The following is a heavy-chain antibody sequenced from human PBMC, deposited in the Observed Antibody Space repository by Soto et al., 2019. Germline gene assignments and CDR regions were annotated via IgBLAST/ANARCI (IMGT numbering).Heavy chain of an antibody. CDR1: GFTFSNAW. CDR3: TTVGDYGDYYYGMDV. J-gene: IGHJ6*02. CDR2: IKSKTDGGTT. D-gene: IGHD4-17*01. V-gene: IGHV3-15*01. Sequence: PGGCLRLSCAASGFTFSNAWMSWVRQAPGKGLEWVGRIKSKTDGGTTDYAAPVKGRFTISRDDSKNTLYLQMNSLKTEDTAVYYCTTVGDYGDYYYGMDVWGQGTTVTVSS.